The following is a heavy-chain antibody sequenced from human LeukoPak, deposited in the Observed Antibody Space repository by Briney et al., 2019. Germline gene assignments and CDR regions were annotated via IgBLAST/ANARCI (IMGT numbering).Heavy chain of an antibody. Sequence: GGSLKLSCAASGFTFSSNWMHWVRQAPGKGLVWVSQINSDGSSTNYADSVKGRFTISRDNAKNTLYLQMNSLRAEDTAVYYCARTEYCSPTSCKYASFWGQGTMVTVSS. CDR1: GFTFSSNW. J-gene: IGHJ3*01. V-gene: IGHV3-74*01. CDR3: ARTEYCSPTSCKYASF. D-gene: IGHD2-2*01. CDR2: INSDGSST.